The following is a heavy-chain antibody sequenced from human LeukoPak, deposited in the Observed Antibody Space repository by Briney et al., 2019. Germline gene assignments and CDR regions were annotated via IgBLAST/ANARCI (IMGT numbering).Heavy chain of an antibody. CDR1: GFTFSSYW. CDR2: INSDGSST. J-gene: IGHJ4*02. Sequence: GGSLRLSCAASGFTFSSYWMHWVRQAPGKGLVWVSRINSDGSSTSYADSVKGRFTISRDNSKNTLYLQMNSLRAEDTAVYYCAKGTTVTQYYFDYWGQGALVTVSS. D-gene: IGHD4-17*01. V-gene: IGHV3-74*01. CDR3: AKGTTVTQYYFDY.